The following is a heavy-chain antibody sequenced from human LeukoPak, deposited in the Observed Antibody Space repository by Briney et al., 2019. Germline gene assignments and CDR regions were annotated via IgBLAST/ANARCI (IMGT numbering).Heavy chain of an antibody. D-gene: IGHD1-7*01. CDR2: IKQDGSEK. CDR3: ARDNNWNYGGGFDY. J-gene: IGHJ4*02. CDR1: GFTFSSYW. Sequence: GGCLRLSCAASGFTFSSYWMSWVRQAPGKGLEWVANIKQDGSEKYYVDSVKGRFTISRDNAKNSLYLQMNSLRAEDTAVYYCARDNNWNYGGGFDYWGQGTLVTVSS. V-gene: IGHV3-7*01.